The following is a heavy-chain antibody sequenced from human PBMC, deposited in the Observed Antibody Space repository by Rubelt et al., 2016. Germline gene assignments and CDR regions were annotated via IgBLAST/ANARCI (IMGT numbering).Heavy chain of an antibody. J-gene: IGHJ4*02. D-gene: IGHD6-19*01. CDR2: IEIHGGST. V-gene: IGHV1-46*01. CDR3: ARGRDSGWITPPGFYFDY. Sequence: QVQLVQSGAEVKKPGASVKVSCKASGYNFTSYAMHWVRQATGQRLEWMGVIEIHGGSTSYAQKFQRGINMTRDTTTSTVYMVPSSRRADDAAVLYCARGRDSGWITPPGFYFDYWGQGTLVTVSS. CDR1: GYNFTSYA.